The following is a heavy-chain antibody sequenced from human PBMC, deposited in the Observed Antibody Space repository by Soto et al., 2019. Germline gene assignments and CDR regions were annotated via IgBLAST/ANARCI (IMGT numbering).Heavy chain of an antibody. D-gene: IGHD6-19*01. CDR3: AHTGIGWYLKIFDY. Sequence: QITLKESGPTLVKPTQTLTLTCTFSGFSLSISGVGVGWIRQPPGKALEWLALIYWSDDKRYSPSLTSRLTITKDTSKNQVVLTMTNMNPVDTATYYCAHTGIGWYLKIFDYWGQGTLVTVSS. V-gene: IGHV2-5*01. J-gene: IGHJ4*02. CDR1: GFSLSISGVG. CDR2: IYWSDDK.